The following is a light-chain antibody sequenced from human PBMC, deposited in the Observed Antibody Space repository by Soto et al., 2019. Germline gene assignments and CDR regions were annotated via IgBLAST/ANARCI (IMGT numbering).Light chain of an antibody. J-gene: IGKJ3*01. CDR1: RSVLSSSNNKNF. V-gene: IGKV4-1*01. CDR2: WAS. CDR3: QQYYSSPFT. Sequence: DIVMTQSPDSLALSLGERATINCKSSRSVLSSSNNKNFLAWYQQKPRQPPRLLIYWASTRESGVPDRFSGSGSGTDITLTISSLQAEDVAVYYCQQYYSSPFTFGPGTKVEIK.